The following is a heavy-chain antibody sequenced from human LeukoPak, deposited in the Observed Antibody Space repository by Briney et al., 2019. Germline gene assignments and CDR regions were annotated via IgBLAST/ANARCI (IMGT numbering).Heavy chain of an antibody. CDR3: ARDSSHCSGGSCYSVY. CDR2: IKQDGSEK. D-gene: IGHD2-15*01. J-gene: IGHJ4*02. CDR1: GFTFSSYW. Sequence: PGGSLRLSCAASGFTFSSYWMSWVRQAPGKGLEWEANIKQDGSEKYYVDSVKGRFTISRDNAKNSLYLQMNSLRAEDTAVYYCARDSSHCSGGSCYSVYWGQGTLVTVSS. V-gene: IGHV3-7*01.